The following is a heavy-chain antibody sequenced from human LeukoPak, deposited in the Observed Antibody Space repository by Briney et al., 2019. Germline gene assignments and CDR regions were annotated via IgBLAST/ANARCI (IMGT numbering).Heavy chain of an antibody. J-gene: IGHJ6*02. CDR3: ARSPPIYYDSSDYYYYYGMDV. D-gene: IGHD3-22*01. CDR2: IYYSGST. V-gene: IGHV4-59*01. Sequence: SETLPLTCTVSGGSISSYYWSWIRQPPGKGLEWIGYIYYSGSTNYNPSLKSRVTISVDTSKNQFSLKLSSVTAADTAVYYCARSPPIYYDSSDYYYYYGMDVWGQGTTVTVSS. CDR1: GGSISSYY.